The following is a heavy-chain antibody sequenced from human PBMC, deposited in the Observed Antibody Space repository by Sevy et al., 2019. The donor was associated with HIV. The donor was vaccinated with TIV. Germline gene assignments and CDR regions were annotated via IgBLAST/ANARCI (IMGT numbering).Heavy chain of an antibody. CDR3: ARLNYYYYMDV. Sequence: SETLSLTCTVSSGSISSGGYYWSWIRQHPGKGLEWIGSIYYSGSTYYNPSLKSRVTISVDTSKNQFSLKLSSVTAADTAVYYCARLNYYYYMDVWGNGTTVTVSS. CDR1: SGSISSGGYY. J-gene: IGHJ6*03. CDR2: IYYSGST. V-gene: IGHV4-31*03.